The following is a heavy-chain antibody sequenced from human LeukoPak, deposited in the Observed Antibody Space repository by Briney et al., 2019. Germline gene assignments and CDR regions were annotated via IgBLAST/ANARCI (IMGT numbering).Heavy chain of an antibody. Sequence: TGGSLRLSCAASGFTFSSYAMSWVRQAPGKGLEWVSAISGSGGSTYYADSVKGRFTISRDNSKNTLYLQMNSLRAEDTAVYYCAKDDIDYGGNLGFDYWGQGTLVTVSS. J-gene: IGHJ4*02. D-gene: IGHD4-23*01. CDR3: AKDDIDYGGNLGFDY. V-gene: IGHV3-23*01. CDR1: GFTFSSYA. CDR2: ISGSGGST.